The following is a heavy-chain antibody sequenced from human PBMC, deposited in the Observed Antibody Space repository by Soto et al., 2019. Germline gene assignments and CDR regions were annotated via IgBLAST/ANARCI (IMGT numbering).Heavy chain of an antibody. CDR1: GGSISSYY. CDR3: ARGRYCSGGSCYSGTTNWFDP. Sequence: SETLSLTCTVSGGSISSYYWSWIRQPAGKGLEWIGRIYTSGSTNYNPSLKSRVTMSVDTSKNQFSLKLSSVTAADTAVYYCARGRYCSGGSCYSGTTNWFDPWGQGTLVTVSS. CDR2: IYTSGST. V-gene: IGHV4-4*07. D-gene: IGHD2-15*01. J-gene: IGHJ5*02.